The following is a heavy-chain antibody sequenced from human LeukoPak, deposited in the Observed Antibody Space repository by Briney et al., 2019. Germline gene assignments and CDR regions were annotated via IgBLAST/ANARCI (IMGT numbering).Heavy chain of an antibody. D-gene: IGHD6-19*01. V-gene: IGHV3-23*01. Sequence: GGSLRLSCAASGFTFNTYAIYWVRQAPGKGLEWVSGICGSGGCTYYAGSVKGRFTISRDNSKNTVYLQMNSLTADDTAVYYCAKTTVGYSSGRYPGWPADCWGQGTLVTVSP. J-gene: IGHJ4*02. CDR2: ICGSGGCT. CDR3: AKTTVGYSSGRYPGWPADC. CDR1: GFTFNTYA.